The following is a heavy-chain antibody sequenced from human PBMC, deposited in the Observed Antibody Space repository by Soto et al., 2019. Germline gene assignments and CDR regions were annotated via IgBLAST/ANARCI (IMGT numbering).Heavy chain of an antibody. V-gene: IGHV4-59*01. D-gene: IGHD3-22*01. CDR2: IYYSGRT. CDR3: ARGFYYYDSSGPYFDY. Sequence: QVQLQESGPGLVKPSETLSLTCTVSGGSISSYYWSWIRQPPGKGLEWIGYIYYSGRTNYYPSLKSQVTISVDTSKNQFSLKLSSVTAANTALYYCARGFYYYDSSGPYFDYWCQGTLVTVSS. CDR1: GGSISSYY. J-gene: IGHJ4*02.